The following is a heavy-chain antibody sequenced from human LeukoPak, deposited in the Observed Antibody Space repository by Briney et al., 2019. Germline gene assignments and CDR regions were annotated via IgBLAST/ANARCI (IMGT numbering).Heavy chain of an antibody. CDR1: GDSIRTYS. D-gene: IGHD3-10*01. CDR3: ARTVQVDSGTSSASKFDP. V-gene: IGHV4-4*07. CDR2: IHSIGSP. J-gene: IGHJ5*02. Sequence: SETLSLTCTVSGDSIRTYSWTWIRQAAGGGLEWIGRIHSIGSPDYNPPLKSRVTMSVDTSKNQFSLKLTSVTAADTAVYYCARTVQVDSGTSSASKFDPWGQGTLVTVSS.